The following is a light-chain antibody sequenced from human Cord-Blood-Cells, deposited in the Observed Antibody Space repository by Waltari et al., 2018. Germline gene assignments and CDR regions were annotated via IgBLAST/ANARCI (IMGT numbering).Light chain of an antibody. CDR2: STN. CDR3: VLYMGSGNAV. J-gene: IGLJ7*01. Sequence: QTVVTQEPSFSVSPRGTFTLPCALTSGPVSPSYYPSWYQQTPGQAPRTLIYSTNTRSSGVPDRFSGSILGNKAALTITGAQADDESDYYCVLYMGSGNAVFGGGTQLTVL. CDR1: SGPVSPSYY. V-gene: IGLV8-61*01.